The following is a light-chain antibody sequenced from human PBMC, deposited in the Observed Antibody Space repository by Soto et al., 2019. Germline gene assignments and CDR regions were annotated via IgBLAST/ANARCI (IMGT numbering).Light chain of an antibody. J-gene: IGKJ1*01. V-gene: IGKV3-20*01. CDR1: ESVTDNQ. Sequence: IVLTQSPGTLSLSPGERATLSCRSSESVTDNQLAWYQQKPGQGPRLLIYAISTRATGVPDRFSGSGSGTDFTLTISRLEPEDFAMYYCQQYGTSRWTFAQGTKVDIK. CDR2: AIS. CDR3: QQYGTSRWT.